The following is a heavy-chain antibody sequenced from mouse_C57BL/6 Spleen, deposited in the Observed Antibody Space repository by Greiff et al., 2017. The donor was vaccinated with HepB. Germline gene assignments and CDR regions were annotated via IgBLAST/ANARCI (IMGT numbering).Heavy chain of an antibody. D-gene: IGHD2-4*01. CDR2: IDPSDSET. CDR3: ARRGNDYDGGGHFDY. CDR1: GYTFTSYW. V-gene: IGHV1-52*01. J-gene: IGHJ2*01. Sequence: VQLQQPGAELVRPGSSVKLSCKASGYTFTSYWMHWVKQRPIQGLEWIGNIDPSDSETHYNQKFKDKATLTVDKSSSTAYMQLSSLTSEDSAVYYWARRGNDYDGGGHFDYWGQGTTLTVTA.